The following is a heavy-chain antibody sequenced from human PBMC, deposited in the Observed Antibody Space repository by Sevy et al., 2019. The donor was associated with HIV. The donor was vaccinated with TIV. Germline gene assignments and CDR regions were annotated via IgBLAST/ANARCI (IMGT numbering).Heavy chain of an antibody. Sequence: GGSLRLSCAASGFTVNGKYMSWVRQAPGKGLEWVSVIYSNGDTYYADSVKGRFTISRDNSKNTVYLQMNSLRDEDTAVYHCARDPGYASGITEFDPWGQGTLVTVSS. J-gene: IGHJ5*02. V-gene: IGHV3-53*01. CDR2: IYSNGDT. D-gene: IGHD3-10*01. CDR3: ARDPGYASGITEFDP. CDR1: GFTVNGKY.